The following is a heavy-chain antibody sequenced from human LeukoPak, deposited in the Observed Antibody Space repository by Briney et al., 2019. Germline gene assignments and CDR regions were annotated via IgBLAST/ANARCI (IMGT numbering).Heavy chain of an antibody. CDR2: INHSGST. J-gene: IGHJ5*02. V-gene: IGHV4-34*01. Sequence: SETLSLTCAVYGGSFSGYYRSWIRQPPGKGLEWIGEINHSGSTYYNPSLKSRVTISVDTSKNQFSLKLSSVTAADTAVYYCARHLPYITMIASGWFDPWGQGTLVTVSS. CDR1: GGSFSGYY. CDR3: ARHLPYITMIASGWFDP. D-gene: IGHD3-22*01.